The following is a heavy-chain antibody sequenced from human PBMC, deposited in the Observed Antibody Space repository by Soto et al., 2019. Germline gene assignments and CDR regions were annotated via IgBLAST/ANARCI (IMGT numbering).Heavy chain of an antibody. Sequence: QVQLQESGPGLVRPSQTLSLTCTVSGGSMNSEHYHWTWIRQAPGKGLEWIGYIHYTGSIRYNPSLQSRITMSVDTSKNLFSLNLRSVTAADTAVYFCVREDDGGDRDYYGLDVWGQGTTVTVSS. D-gene: IGHD2-21*02. CDR3: VREDDGGDRDYYGLDV. J-gene: IGHJ6*02. CDR1: GGSMNSEHYH. CDR2: IHYTGSI. V-gene: IGHV4-30-4*01.